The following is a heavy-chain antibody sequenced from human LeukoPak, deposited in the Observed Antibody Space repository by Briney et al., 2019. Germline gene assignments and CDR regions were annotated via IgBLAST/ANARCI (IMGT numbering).Heavy chain of an antibody. CDR1: GFTFDDYG. CDR2: IWYDGSNK. V-gene: IGHV3-33*08. D-gene: IGHD6-13*01. CDR3: AREFIRYSSSWRLDY. J-gene: IGHJ4*02. Sequence: AGGSLRLSCAASGFTFDDYGMSWVRQAPGKGLEWVAVIWYDGSNKYYADSVKGRFTISRDNSKNTLYLQMNSLRAEDTAVYYCAREFIRYSSSWRLDYWGQGTLVTVSS.